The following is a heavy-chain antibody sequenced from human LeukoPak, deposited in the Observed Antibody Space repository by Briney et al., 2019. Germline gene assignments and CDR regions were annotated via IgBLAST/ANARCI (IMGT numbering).Heavy chain of an antibody. Sequence: SETLSLTCTVFGGFISGYYWNWIRQSPGKGLEWIGYIFYTGDTDYNPSLRSRVTMSVDRSNNRFSLQLASVTTADSAFYYCARAYRLTSPRGFDPWGPGILVTVSS. V-gene: IGHV4-59*01. CDR1: GGFISGYY. CDR2: IFYTGDT. D-gene: IGHD3-16*02. CDR3: ARAYRLTSPRGFDP. J-gene: IGHJ5*02.